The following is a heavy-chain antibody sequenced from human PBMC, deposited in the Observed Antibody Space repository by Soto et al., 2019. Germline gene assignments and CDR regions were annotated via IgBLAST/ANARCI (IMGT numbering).Heavy chain of an antibody. J-gene: IGHJ4*02. CDR2: MRPDSGGA. Sequence: ASVKVSCKASGYTFTGYYLHWIRQAPGQGLQWMGWMRPDSGGANYAQKFQGRVSMTRDTSTSTFYMELSRLASDDTAVYYCARDPHEGVYDYWGQGTQV. D-gene: IGHD3-16*01. CDR1: GYTFTGYY. CDR3: ARDPHEGVYDY. V-gene: IGHV1-2*02.